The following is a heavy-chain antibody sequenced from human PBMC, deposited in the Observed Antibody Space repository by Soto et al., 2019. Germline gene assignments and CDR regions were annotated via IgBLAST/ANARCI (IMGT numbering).Heavy chain of an antibody. CDR1: GFTFSSYW. V-gene: IGHV3-7*03. J-gene: IGHJ3*02. CDR2: IKQDGSEK. CDR3: ARDRAVNRWLQSDAFDI. D-gene: IGHD5-12*01. Sequence: PGGSLRLSCAASGFTFSSYWMSWVRQAPGKGLEWVANIKQDGSEKYYVDSVKGRFTISRDNAKNSLYLQMNSLRAEDTAVYYCARDRAVNRWLQSDAFDIWGQGTMVTVSS.